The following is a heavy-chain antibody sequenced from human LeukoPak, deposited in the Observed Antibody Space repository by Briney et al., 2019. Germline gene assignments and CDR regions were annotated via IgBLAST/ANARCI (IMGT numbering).Heavy chain of an antibody. D-gene: IGHD4-17*01. CDR2: STRSCNDI. J-gene: IGHJ4*02. CDR1: GFTFSSYS. V-gene: IGHV3-21*01. Sequence: GGSLRLSCAVSGFTFSSYSMNWVRQAPGKGQGWISCSTRSCNDIFYADSVKGRFNISRDNAKITPYLQMNSVRAEDTAVCYCARDHDYGFDYWGQGTLVTVSS. CDR3: ARDHDYGFDY.